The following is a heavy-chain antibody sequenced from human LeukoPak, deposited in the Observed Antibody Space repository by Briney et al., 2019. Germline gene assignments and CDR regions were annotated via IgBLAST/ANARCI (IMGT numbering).Heavy chain of an antibody. V-gene: IGHV3-53*01. CDR2: IYSGGST. CDR1: GFTVSSNY. D-gene: IGHD6-13*01. J-gene: IGHJ6*03. Sequence: GGSLRLSCAASGFTVSSNYMSWVRQAPGKGLEWVSVIYSGGSTYYADSVKGRFTISRDNFKNTLYLQMNSLRAEDTAVYYCARDYSSPGEYYYMDVWGKGTTVTVSS. CDR3: ARDYSSPGEYYYMDV.